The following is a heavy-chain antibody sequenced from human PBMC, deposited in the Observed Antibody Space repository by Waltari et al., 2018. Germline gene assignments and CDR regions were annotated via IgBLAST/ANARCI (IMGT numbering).Heavy chain of an antibody. CDR1: GGSISSSSYY. CDR3: ARHGAGYDSSGYYFDY. J-gene: IGHJ4*02. CDR2: FYYSGST. D-gene: IGHD3-22*01. Sequence: QLQLQESGPGLVKPSETLSLTCTVSGGSISSSSYYWGWIRQPPGKGLEWIGSFYYSGSTYYNPSLKSRVTISVDTSKNQFSLKLSSVTAADTAVYYCARHGAGYDSSGYYFDYWGQGTLVTVSS. V-gene: IGHV4-39*07.